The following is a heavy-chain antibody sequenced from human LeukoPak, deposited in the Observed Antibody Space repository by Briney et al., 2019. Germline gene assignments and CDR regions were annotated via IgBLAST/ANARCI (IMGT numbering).Heavy chain of an antibody. CDR2: LSYDGSNK. J-gene: IGHJ4*02. Sequence: GRSLRLSCAASGFTFSSYAMHWVRQAPGKGLEWVAVLSYDGSNKYYADSVKGRFTISRDNSKNTLYLQMNSLRAEDTAVYYCARAGYCSSTSAACLRAPLDYWGQGTLVTVSS. CDR1: GFTFSSYA. V-gene: IGHV3-30-3*01. D-gene: IGHD2-2*01. CDR3: ARAGYCSSTSAACLRAPLDY.